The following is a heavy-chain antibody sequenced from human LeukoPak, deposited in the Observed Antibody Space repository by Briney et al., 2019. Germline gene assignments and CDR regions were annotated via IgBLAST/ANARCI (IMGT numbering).Heavy chain of an antibody. D-gene: IGHD6-19*01. CDR2: VRYDGNTK. Sequence: GGSLRLSCAASGFNIRTYGMHWVRQAPGKGLEWVAIVRYDGNTKNYVDSVKGRFTISRDTSKNTVFLQMNSLRAEDTALYYCASLAVAGTTFDYWGQGTPVTVSS. V-gene: IGHV3-30*02. J-gene: IGHJ4*02. CDR1: GFNIRTYG. CDR3: ASLAVAGTTFDY.